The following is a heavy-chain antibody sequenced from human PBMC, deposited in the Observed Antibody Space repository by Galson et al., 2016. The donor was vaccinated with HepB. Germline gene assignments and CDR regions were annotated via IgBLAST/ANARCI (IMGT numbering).Heavy chain of an antibody. J-gene: IGHJ4*02. CDR1: GFIFSSYG. CDR3: AVAFVRTVHFNY. CDR2: ISYDGSDK. Sequence: SLRLSCATSGFIFSSYGMHWVRQAPGQGLEWVTGISYDGSDKYYADSLKGRFTISRDNSRSTLYLQMDSLRGEDTAIYYCAVAFVRTVHFNYWGQGALVTVSS. V-gene: IGHV3-30*03. D-gene: IGHD2-15*01.